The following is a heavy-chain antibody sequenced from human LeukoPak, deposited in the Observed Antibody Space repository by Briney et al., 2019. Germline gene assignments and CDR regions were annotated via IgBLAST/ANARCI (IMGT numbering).Heavy chain of an antibody. CDR3: ARSYYDSSGRFDP. V-gene: IGHV4-59*01. CDR2: IYYSGST. Sequence: PSETLSLTCTVSGGSISSCYWSWIRQPPGKGLEWIGYIYYSGSTNYNPSLKSRVTISVDTSKNQFSLKLSSVTVADTAVYYCARSYYDSSGRFDPWGQGTLVTVSS. D-gene: IGHD3-22*01. J-gene: IGHJ5*02. CDR1: GGSISSCY.